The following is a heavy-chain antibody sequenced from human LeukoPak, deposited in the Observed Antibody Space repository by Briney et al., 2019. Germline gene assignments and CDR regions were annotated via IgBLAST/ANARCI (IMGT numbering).Heavy chain of an antibody. V-gene: IGHV3-23*01. J-gene: IGHJ4*02. D-gene: IGHD3-9*01. Sequence: TGGSLRLSCAASGFNFSIYAMSWVRQAPGRGLQWVSGISASGATTYYADSLKGRFTVSRDNSKNTLYLQMNSLRAEDTAVYYCARDHTTTATYYDILTGYYFDYWGQGTLVTVSS. CDR2: ISASGATT. CDR3: ARDHTTTATYYDILTGYYFDY. CDR1: GFNFSIYA.